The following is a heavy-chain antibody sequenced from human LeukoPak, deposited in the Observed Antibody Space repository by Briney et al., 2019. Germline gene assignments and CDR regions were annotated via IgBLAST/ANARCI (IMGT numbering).Heavy chain of an antibody. Sequence: GGSLRLSCAASGFTFSNAWMSWVRQAPGKGLEWVAVISYDGSNKYYADSVKGRFTISRDNSKNTLYLQMNSLRAEDTAVYYCARTYSSGSYRRYYYYGMDVWGQGTTVTVSS. V-gene: IGHV3-30-3*01. CDR3: ARTYSSGSYRRYYYYGMDV. CDR2: ISYDGSNK. CDR1: GFTFSNAW. J-gene: IGHJ6*02. D-gene: IGHD6-19*01.